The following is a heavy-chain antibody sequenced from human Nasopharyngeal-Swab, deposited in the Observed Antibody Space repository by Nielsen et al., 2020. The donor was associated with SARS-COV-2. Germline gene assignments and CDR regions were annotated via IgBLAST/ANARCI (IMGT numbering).Heavy chain of an antibody. CDR3: ARQQIIGTTAPFGPFDI. CDR1: GSSFTRNW. V-gene: IGHV5-51*01. D-gene: IGHD1-1*01. Sequence: GGSLRLSCKGSGSSFTRNWIGWVRQLPGKGLEWMGIIYPGDSDARYSPSFLGQVTISADKSINPAYLQWSTLKASDTAMYYCARQQIIGTTAPFGPFDIWGQGTMVTVSS. CDR2: IYPGDSDA. J-gene: IGHJ3*02.